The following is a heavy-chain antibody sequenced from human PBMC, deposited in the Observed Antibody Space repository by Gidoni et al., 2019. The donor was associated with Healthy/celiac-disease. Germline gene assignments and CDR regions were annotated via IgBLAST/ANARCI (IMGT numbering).Heavy chain of an antibody. J-gene: IGHJ4*02. V-gene: IGHV3-49*03. D-gene: IGHD3-16*01. Sequence: EVQLVESGGGLVQPGRSLRLSRTASGFTFGDYAMSWFRQAPGKGVEWVGFIRSKAYGGTTEYAAFVKGRFTISRDDSKSIAYLQMNSLKTEDTAVYYCTRDNRVEGDNRGDYWGQGTLVTVSS. CDR1: GFTFGDYA. CDR2: IRSKAYGGTT. CDR3: TRDNRVEGDNRGDY.